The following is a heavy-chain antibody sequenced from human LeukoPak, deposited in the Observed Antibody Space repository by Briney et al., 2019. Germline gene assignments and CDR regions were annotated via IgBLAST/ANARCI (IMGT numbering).Heavy chain of an antibody. CDR1: GFTFSDYF. D-gene: IGHD6-13*01. CDR3: ARVEYSSSWQIVYYFDY. V-gene: IGHV3-11*04. Sequence: GGSLRLSCAASGFTFSDYFMGWIRQAPGKGLEWVSYISSSGSTIYYADSVKGRFTISRDNAKNSLYLQMNSLTAEDTAVYYCARVEYSSSWQIVYYFDYWGQGTLVTVSS. J-gene: IGHJ4*02. CDR2: ISSSGSTI.